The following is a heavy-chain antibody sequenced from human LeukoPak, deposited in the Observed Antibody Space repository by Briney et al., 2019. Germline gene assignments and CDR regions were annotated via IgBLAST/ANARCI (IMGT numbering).Heavy chain of an antibody. Sequence: GGSLRLSCAASGFPFSSYSMTWVRQAPGKGLEWVANIKPDGTTKFYVDSVKGRFTISRDNAKNTLYLQMNSLRAEDTAVYYCAKVPSLYHFHSWGQGTLVTVSS. D-gene: IGHD2-8*01. CDR3: AKVPSLYHFHS. CDR1: GFPFSSYS. CDR2: IKPDGTTK. J-gene: IGHJ4*02. V-gene: IGHV3-7*03.